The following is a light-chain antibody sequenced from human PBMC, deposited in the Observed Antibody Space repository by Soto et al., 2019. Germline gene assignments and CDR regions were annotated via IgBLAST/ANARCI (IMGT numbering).Light chain of an antibody. CDR1: QGIRND. V-gene: IGKV1-6*01. CDR2: AAS. CDR3: LQDYNYPKT. J-gene: IGKJ1*01. Sequence: AIQMTQSPSSLSASVGDRVTITCRASQGIRNDIGWYQQKPGKAPKLLIYAASSLQIRVPSRFSGSGFGTDFTLTISSLQPEDFATYYCLQDYNYPKTFGQGTKVDIK.